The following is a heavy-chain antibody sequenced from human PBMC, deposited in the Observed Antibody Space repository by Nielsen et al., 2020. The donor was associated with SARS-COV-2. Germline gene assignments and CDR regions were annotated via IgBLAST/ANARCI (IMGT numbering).Heavy chain of an antibody. V-gene: IGHV4-34*01. CDR2: INHSGST. CDR3: ARAGYYGPSGYYGY. D-gene: IGHD3-22*01. J-gene: IGHJ4*02. CDR1: GGSFSGYY. Sequence: SETLSLTCAVYGGSFSGYYWSWIRQPPGKGLEWIGEINHSGSTNYNPSLKSRVTISVDTSKNQFSLKLSSVTAADTAVYYCARAGYYGPSGYYGYWGQGTLVTVSS.